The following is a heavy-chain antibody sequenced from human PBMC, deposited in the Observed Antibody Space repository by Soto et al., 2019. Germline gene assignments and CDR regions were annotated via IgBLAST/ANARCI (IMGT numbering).Heavy chain of an antibody. CDR1: GFTFSIYA. J-gene: IGHJ6*02. D-gene: IGHD1-26*01. CDR2: IRDSGRT. V-gene: IGHV3-23*01. Sequence: EVQVLESGGGLVQPGGSLRLSCAASGFTFSIYAMSWVRQAPGKGLEWGSAIRDSGRTYYADSVKGRFTISRDNSKNTVFLQMSSLRADDTAVYYCATRTYSGVLDGHAGVDVWGQGTTVTVSS. CDR3: ATRTYSGVLDGHAGVDV.